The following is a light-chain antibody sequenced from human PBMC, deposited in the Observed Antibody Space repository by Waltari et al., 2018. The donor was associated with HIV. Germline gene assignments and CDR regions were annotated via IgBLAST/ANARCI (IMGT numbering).Light chain of an antibody. CDR2: SAT. CDR1: QGISNW. Sequence: IQVTQSPSSVSAYVGARVTITCRTSQGISNWLAWYQQKPGKAPKLLIYSATSLESGVPSRFSCRGSGTDFSLTISNLQPEDFATYYCQQANSFPPTFGGGTKVEIK. V-gene: IGKV1D-12*01. CDR3: QQANSFPPT. J-gene: IGKJ4*01.